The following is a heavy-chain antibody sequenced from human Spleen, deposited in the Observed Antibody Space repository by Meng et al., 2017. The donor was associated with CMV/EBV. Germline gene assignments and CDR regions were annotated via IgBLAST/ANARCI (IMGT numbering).Heavy chain of an antibody. CDR2: INQDQSQT. J-gene: IGHJ6*02. CDR3: ARVAPSGRGMDV. CDR1: EFTFSSLW. D-gene: IGHD1-1*01. Sequence: GGSLRLSCAASEFTFSSLWMTWVRQAPGKGLEWVANINQDQSQTNYADSVRGRFTISRDNARNSLFLQMNGLRGEDTAVYYCARVAPSGRGMDVWGQGTTVTVSS. V-gene: IGHV3-7*04.